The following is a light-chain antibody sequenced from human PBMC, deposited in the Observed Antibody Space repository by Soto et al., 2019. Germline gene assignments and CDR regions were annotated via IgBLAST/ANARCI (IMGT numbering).Light chain of an antibody. CDR1: SSNIGSNT. CDR3: AAWDDSLNGYWV. CDR2: RNN. V-gene: IGLV1-44*01. J-gene: IGLJ1*01. Sequence: QSVLTQPPSASGTPGQRVTISCSGSSSNIGSNTVNWYQQLPGTAPKLLIYRNNERPSGVPDRFSGSKSGTSASLAISGLQSEDEADYYCAAWDDSLNGYWVFGTGTKVTVL.